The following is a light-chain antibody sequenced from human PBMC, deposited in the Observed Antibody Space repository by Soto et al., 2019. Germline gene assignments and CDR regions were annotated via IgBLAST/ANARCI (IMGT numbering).Light chain of an antibody. CDR2: DAS. CDR1: QIINRW. V-gene: IGKV1-5*01. Sequence: DIQMTQSPSTLSASVGDRVTITCRASQIINRWLAWYQQRPWKAPKLLIFDASSLESGVPSRFSGSGSGTEFTLTISSLQPDDFATYYCQQYSSYSRTFGQGTKVDIK. CDR3: QQYSSYSRT. J-gene: IGKJ1*01.